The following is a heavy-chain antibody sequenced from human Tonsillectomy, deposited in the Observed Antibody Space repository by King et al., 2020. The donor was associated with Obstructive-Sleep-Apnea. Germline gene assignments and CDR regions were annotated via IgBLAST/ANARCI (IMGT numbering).Heavy chain of an antibody. CDR1: GFTFSSYD. D-gene: IGHD2-15*01. CDR3: AREGKGYCSGGSCSSGYYYGMDV. V-gene: IGHV3-13*01. Sequence: VQLVESGGGLVQPGGSLRLSCAASGFTFSSYDMHWVRQATGKGLEWVSAIGTAGYTYYPGSVKGRFTISRENAKNSLYLQMNSLRAGDTAVYYCAREGKGYCSGGSCSSGYYYGMDVWGQGTTVTVSS. J-gene: IGHJ6*02. CDR2: IGTAGYT.